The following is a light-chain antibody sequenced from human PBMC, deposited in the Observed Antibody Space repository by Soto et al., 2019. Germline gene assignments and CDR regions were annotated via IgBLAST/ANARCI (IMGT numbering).Light chain of an antibody. CDR1: SSNIGAGYG. CDR2: GNS. J-gene: IGLJ3*02. V-gene: IGLV1-40*01. Sequence: QSVLTQPPSVSGAPGQRVTISCTGSSSNIGAGYGVHWYQHLPGTAPKLLIYGNSNRPSGVPDRFSGSKSGTSASLAITGLRAEDEAGYYCKSYTSISTWVFGGGTKLTVL. CDR3: KSYTSISTWV.